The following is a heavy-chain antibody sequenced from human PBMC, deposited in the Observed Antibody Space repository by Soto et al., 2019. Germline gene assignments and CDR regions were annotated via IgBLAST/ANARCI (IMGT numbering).Heavy chain of an antibody. Sequence: PGESLKISCKGPGHLFTSYWIGWVRQMPGKGLEWMGIIYPGDSDTRYSPPFQGQVTISADKSISTAYLQWSSLKASDTAMYYCARQRYSSSSPSDYWGQGTLVTVSS. CDR2: IYPGDSDT. D-gene: IGHD6-6*01. J-gene: IGHJ4*02. CDR1: GHLFTSYW. CDR3: ARQRYSSSSPSDY. V-gene: IGHV5-51*01.